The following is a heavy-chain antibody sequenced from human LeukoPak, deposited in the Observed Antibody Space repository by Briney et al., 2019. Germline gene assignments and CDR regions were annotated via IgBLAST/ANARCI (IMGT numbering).Heavy chain of an antibody. J-gene: IGHJ3*02. CDR2: ISGSGGST. CDR3: AKDGGYYDLWSGYYLSDAFDI. Sequence: PGGSLRLSCAASGFTFSSYAISWVRQAPGKGLEWVSAISGSGGSTYYADSVKGRFTISRDNSKNTLYLQMNSLRAEDTAVYYCAKDGGYYDLWSGYYLSDAFDIWGRGTMVTVSS. D-gene: IGHD3-3*01. V-gene: IGHV3-23*01. CDR1: GFTFSSYA.